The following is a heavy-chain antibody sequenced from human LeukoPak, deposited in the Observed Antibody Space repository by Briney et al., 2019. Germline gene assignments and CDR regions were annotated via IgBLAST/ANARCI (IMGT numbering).Heavy chain of an antibody. CDR2: ISGSSRYI. Sequence: ETLSLTCFVSGYPINIDYSWGWIRQSPGKGLEWVSSISGSSRYIYYADSMKGRFTISRDNAKNSLYLQMNSLRAEDTAVYYCARGSSNVAARNNWFDPWGQGTLVTVSS. CDR1: GYPINIDY. CDR3: ARGSSNVAARNNWFDP. D-gene: IGHD6-6*01. V-gene: IGHV3-21*01. J-gene: IGHJ5*02.